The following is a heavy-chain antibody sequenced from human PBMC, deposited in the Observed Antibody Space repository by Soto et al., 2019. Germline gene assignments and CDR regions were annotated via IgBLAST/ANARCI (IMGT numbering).Heavy chain of an antibody. CDR2: IYWDDDK. V-gene: IGHV2-5*02. Sequence: QITLKESGPALVKPTQTLTLTCTLSGLSLRTDGVRVGWIRQTPGKALEWLAIIYWDDDKLYNPSLNNRLTITKDNSKAQVVLTMTNMERMDTATYYCAHRSRKRFDPCGHGIHVTVSS. J-gene: IGHJ5*02. CDR1: GLSLRTDGVR. CDR3: AHRSRKRFDP.